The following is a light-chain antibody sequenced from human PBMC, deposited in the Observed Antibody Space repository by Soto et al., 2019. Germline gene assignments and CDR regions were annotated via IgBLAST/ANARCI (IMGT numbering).Light chain of an antibody. CDR2: GAS. J-gene: IGKJ1*01. CDR1: QSVSNNY. CDR3: QQYGSSGT. Sequence: FTNSPSTPSLSLGEGATLSCRASQSVSNNYLAWYQQKPGQAPRLLIYGASNRATGIPDRFSGSGSGTDFTLTISRLEPEDFAVYYCQQYGSSGTFGQGTKVDIK. V-gene: IGKV3-20*01.